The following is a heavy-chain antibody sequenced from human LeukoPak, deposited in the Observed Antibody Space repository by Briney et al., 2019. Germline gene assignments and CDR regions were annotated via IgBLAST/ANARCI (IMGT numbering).Heavy chain of an antibody. CDR3: ARVGQKGIQLWLWQYGMDV. D-gene: IGHD5-18*01. J-gene: IGHJ6*02. CDR1: GFTFSSYS. V-gene: IGHV3-48*01. Sequence: GGSLRLSCAASGFTFSSYSMNWVRQAPGKGLEWVSYISSSSSTIYYADSVKGRFTISRDNAKDSLYLQMNSLRAEDTAVYYCARVGQKGIQLWLWQYGMDVWGQGTTVTVSS. CDR2: ISSSSSTI.